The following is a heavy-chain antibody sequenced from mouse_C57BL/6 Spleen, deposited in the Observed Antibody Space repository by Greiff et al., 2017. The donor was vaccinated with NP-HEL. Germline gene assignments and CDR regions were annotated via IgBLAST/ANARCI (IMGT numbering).Heavy chain of an antibody. CDR3: ARRAYYSKLAY. CDR2: INPNNGGT. Sequence: EVQLQQSGPELVKPGASVKISCKASGYTFTDYYMNWVKQSHGKSLEWIGDINPNNGGTSYNQKFKGKATLTVDKSSSTAYMELRSLTSEDSAVYYCARRAYYSKLAYWGQGTLVTVSA. CDR1: GYTFTDYY. V-gene: IGHV1-26*01. D-gene: IGHD2-5*01. J-gene: IGHJ3*01.